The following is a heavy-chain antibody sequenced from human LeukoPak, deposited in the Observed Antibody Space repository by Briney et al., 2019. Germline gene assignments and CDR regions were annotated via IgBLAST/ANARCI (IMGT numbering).Heavy chain of an antibody. CDR3: ARVGQDYYYGMDV. CDR2: ISSSSSFI. J-gene: IGHJ6*02. Sequence: GDSLRLSCAASGFSFSSYSMTWVRQAPGKGLEWVSSISSSSSFIYYADSVKGRFTISRDNAKNSLYLQMNSLRAEDTAVYYCARVGQDYYYGMDVWGQGTTVTVSS. V-gene: IGHV3-21*01. CDR1: GFSFSSYS.